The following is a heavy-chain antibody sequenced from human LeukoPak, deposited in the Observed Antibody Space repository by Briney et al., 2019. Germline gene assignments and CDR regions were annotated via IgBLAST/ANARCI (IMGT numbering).Heavy chain of an antibody. V-gene: IGHV1-46*01. J-gene: IGHJ4*02. Sequence: ASVKVSRKASGYTFTSYYMHWVRQAPGQGLEWMGIINPSGGSTSYAQKFQGRVTMTGDTSTSTVYMELSSLRSEDTAVYYCARESSTGGSDYWGQGTLVTVSS. CDR1: GYTFTSYY. CDR2: INPSGGST. CDR3: ARESSTGGSDY. D-gene: IGHD7-27*01.